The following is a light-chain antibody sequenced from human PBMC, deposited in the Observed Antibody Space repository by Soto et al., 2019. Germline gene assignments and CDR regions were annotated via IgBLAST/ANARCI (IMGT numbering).Light chain of an antibody. CDR3: QKYNGAPLT. V-gene: IGKV1-27*01. J-gene: IGKJ4*01. CDR1: QGISNY. Sequence: DIQMTQSPSSLYSSVGARVTITCRASQGISNYLAWYKQKPGKVPKLLIYAASTLQSGVPSRFSGSGSGTDFNLTISSIQPDDFATYYCQKYNGAPLTFGGGTKVEIK. CDR2: AAS.